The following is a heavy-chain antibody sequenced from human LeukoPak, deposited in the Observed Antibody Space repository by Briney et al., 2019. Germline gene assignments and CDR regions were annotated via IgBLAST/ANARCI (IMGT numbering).Heavy chain of an antibody. D-gene: IGHD7-27*01. Sequence: PGGSLRLSCAAYRFTFSSYSMNWVRQAPGKGLEWVSSISSSSSYIYYADSVKGRFTISRDNAKNSLYLQMNSLRAEDTAVYYCARDRPPTEFALGYDYGMDVWGQGTTVTVSS. V-gene: IGHV3-21*01. J-gene: IGHJ6*02. CDR1: RFTFSSYS. CDR3: ARDRPPTEFALGYDYGMDV. CDR2: ISSSSSYI.